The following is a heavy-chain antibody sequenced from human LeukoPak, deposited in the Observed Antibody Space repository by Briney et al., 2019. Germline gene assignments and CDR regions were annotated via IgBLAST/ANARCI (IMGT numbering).Heavy chain of an antibody. J-gene: IGHJ4*02. Sequence: GASVKVSCKASGYTFTSYDINWVRQATGQGLEWMGWTNPNSGNTGYAQRFQGRVTMTRNTSISTAYMELSSLRSEDTAVYYCAREHGYYDSSVPDWGQGTLVTVSS. V-gene: IGHV1-8*01. CDR3: AREHGYYDSSVPD. D-gene: IGHD3-22*01. CDR2: TNPNSGNT. CDR1: GYTFTSYD.